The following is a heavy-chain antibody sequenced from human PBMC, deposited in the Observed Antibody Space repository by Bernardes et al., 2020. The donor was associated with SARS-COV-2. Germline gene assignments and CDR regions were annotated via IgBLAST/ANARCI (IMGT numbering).Heavy chain of an antibody. D-gene: IGHD3-22*01. CDR1: GDSVSSSSYF. Sequence: SETLSLTCTVSGDSVSSSSYFWGWLRQPPGKGLEWIGSIYSGVITYYNPSLKSRATISVDTSKNQFSLQLTSVTAADTAMYYCASTPVTMILVVITYYYFDLWGRGTLVTVSS. J-gene: IGHJ2*01. CDR2: IYSGVIT. CDR3: ASTPVTMILVVITYYYFDL. V-gene: IGHV4-39*01.